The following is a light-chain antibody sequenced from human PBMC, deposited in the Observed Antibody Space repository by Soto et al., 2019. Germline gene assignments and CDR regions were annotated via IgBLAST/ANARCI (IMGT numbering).Light chain of an antibody. J-gene: IGKJ1*01. CDR1: QSLSSNY. CDR2: GAS. Sequence: DIVLTQSPCTLSLSPGDRATLSCRASQSLSSNYLAWYQQKPGQGPRLLIYGASRRATDIPDRFSGSGSGTDFALTITRLEPADFAVYFCQQYDTFPRTFGQGTKVEIQ. V-gene: IGKV3-20*01. CDR3: QQYDTFPRT.